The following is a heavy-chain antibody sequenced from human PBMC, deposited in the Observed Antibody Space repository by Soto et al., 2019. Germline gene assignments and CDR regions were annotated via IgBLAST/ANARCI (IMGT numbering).Heavy chain of an antibody. CDR3: ATDLKTLADYGDYLYWYFDL. V-gene: IGHV1-58*01. CDR1: GFTFRRYV. D-gene: IGHD4-17*01. Sequence: PVQVSCKASGFTFRRYVGQWVRQARRQGLEWMGCFDLGSGKTIYAQKFQERVTMTKDTSTDTAYMELSSLRSEDTAVYYCATDLKTLADYGDYLYWYFDLWGRGTLVTVSS. CDR2: FDLGSGKT. J-gene: IGHJ2*01.